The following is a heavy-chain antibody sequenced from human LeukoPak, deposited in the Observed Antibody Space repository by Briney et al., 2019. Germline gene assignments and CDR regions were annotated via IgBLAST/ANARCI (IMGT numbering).Heavy chain of an antibody. CDR3: ASSSGYGMDV. D-gene: IGHD3-10*01. V-gene: IGHV4-30-2*01. Sequence: PSETLSLTCAVSGGSISSGGYSWSWIRQPPGKGLEWIGYIYHSGSTYYNPSLKSRVTISVDRSKNQFSLKVSSVTAADTAVYYCASSSGYGMDVWGKGTTVTVSS. CDR2: IYHSGST. CDR1: GGSISSGGYS. J-gene: IGHJ6*04.